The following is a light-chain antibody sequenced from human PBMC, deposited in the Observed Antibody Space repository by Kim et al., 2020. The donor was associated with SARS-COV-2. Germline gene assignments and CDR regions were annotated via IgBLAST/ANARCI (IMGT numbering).Light chain of an antibody. CDR3: QAWDGSTVI. Sequence: SYELTQPPSVSVSPGQTASITCSGDDLGDRYASWYQQKQGQSPVLVLYQDSKRPSGIPERFSGSNSGDTATLTISGTQAIDEADYYCQAWDGSTVIFGGGTKVTVL. CDR2: QDS. CDR1: DLGDRY. V-gene: IGLV3-1*01. J-gene: IGLJ2*01.